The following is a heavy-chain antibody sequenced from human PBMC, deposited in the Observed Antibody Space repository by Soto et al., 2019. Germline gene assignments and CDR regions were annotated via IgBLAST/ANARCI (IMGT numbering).Heavy chain of an antibody. J-gene: IGHJ4*02. CDR1: GFTFSSYW. CDR2: INSDGSST. CDR3: ARDVSWTWDFDY. D-gene: IGHD2-15*01. Sequence: GGSLRLSCAASGFTFSSYWMHWVRQAPGKGLVWVSRINSDGSSTSYADSVKGRFTISRDNAKNTLYLQMNSLRAEDTAVYDCARDVSWTWDFDYWGQGTLVTVSS. V-gene: IGHV3-74*01.